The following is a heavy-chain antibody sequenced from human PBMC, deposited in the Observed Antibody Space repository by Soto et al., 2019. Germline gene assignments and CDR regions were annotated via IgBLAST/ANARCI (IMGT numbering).Heavy chain of an antibody. Sequence: DVQLVESGGGLVQPGGSLRLSCAVSGFTFSNYAMNWVRQAPGKGLEWLSYISSGSSITYYPDSVKGRFSISRDNAKNTLYLQMNSLRDEDTAVYYCARVLGGYSSSHPFDYWGQGTLVTVAS. CDR2: ISSGSSIT. J-gene: IGHJ4*02. V-gene: IGHV3-48*02. CDR1: GFTFSNYA. D-gene: IGHD6-6*01. CDR3: ARVLGGYSSSHPFDY.